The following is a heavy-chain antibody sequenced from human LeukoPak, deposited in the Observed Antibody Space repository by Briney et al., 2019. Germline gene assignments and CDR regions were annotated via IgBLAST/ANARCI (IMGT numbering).Heavy chain of an antibody. J-gene: IGHJ4*02. CDR2: INTNTGNP. CDR1: GYTLTSVG. Sequence: ASVKVSCRASGYTLTSVGINWVRQAPGQGLEWMGWINTNTGNPTYAQGLTGRFVFSLDTSVSTAYLQISSLKAEDTAVYYCARGHYDSRWGQGTLVTVSS. D-gene: IGHD3-22*01. V-gene: IGHV7-4-1*02. CDR3: ARGHYDSR.